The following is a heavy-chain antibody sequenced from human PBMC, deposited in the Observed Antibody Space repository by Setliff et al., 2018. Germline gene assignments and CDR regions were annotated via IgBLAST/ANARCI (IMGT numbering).Heavy chain of an antibody. D-gene: IGHD2-15*01. J-gene: IGHJ4*02. CDR1: GYTIDSGYF. V-gene: IGHV4-38-2*02. Sequence: SETLSLTCTVSGYTIDSGYFWGWIRQPPGKGLEWIGNIFISGGITHYSPSLRSRVTIVVDTSKNQFSLKLTSVTAADTAVYYCARLGSAGFLGDYWSQGTLVTAPQ. CDR3: ARLGSAGFLGDY. CDR2: IFISGGIT.